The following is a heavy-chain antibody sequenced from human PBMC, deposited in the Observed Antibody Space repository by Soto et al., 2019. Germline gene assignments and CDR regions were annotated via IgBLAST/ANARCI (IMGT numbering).Heavy chain of an antibody. J-gene: IGHJ5*02. V-gene: IGHV3-7*01. D-gene: IGHD4-4*01. CDR3: VRGGSNYAS. CDR2: IKPDESEK. CDR1: GFTFSDSW. Sequence: GGSLRLSCTASGFTFSDSWMTWVRQAPGKGLEWVARIKPDESEKKYADAVKGRFSISRDNAKNSMYLQMDSLRGEDTAVYYCVRGGSNYASWGQGTLVTVSS.